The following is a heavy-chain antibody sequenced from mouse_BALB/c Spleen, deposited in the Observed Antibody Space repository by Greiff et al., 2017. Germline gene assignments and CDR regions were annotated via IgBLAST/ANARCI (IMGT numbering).Heavy chain of an antibody. Sequence: VKLQESGAELVKPGASVKLSCKASGYTFTSYYMYWVKQRPGQGLEWIGEINPSNGGTNFNEKFKSKATLTVDKSSSTAYMQLSSLTSEDSAVYYCTRRGTAGWFAYWGQGTLVTVSA. J-gene: IGHJ3*01. D-gene: IGHD3-3*01. CDR1: GYTFTSYY. CDR2: INPSNGGT. V-gene: IGHV1S81*02. CDR3: TRRGTAGWFAY.